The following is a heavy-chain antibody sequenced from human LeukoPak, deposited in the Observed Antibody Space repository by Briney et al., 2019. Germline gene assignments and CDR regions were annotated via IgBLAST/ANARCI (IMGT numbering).Heavy chain of an antibody. V-gene: IGHV1-18*01. CDR2: ISAYNGNT. D-gene: IGHD1-26*01. J-gene: IGHJ4*02. CDR1: GYTFTSYG. CDR3: ARVRIVEATRPWSGYFDY. Sequence: GASVKVSCKASGYTFTSYGISWVRQAPGQGLEWMGWISAYNGNTNYAQKLQGRVTMTTDTSTSTAYMELRSLRSGDTAVYYCARVRIVEATRPWSGYFDYWGQGTLFTV.